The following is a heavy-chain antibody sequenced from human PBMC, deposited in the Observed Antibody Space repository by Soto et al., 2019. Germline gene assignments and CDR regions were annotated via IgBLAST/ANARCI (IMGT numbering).Heavy chain of an antibody. CDR2: INAGNGNT. CDR1: GYTFTRYA. Sequence: ASVNVSCKASGYTFTRYAMHWVRQAPGQRLEGMGWINAGNGNTKYSQKLQGRVTMTTDTSTSTAYLELRSLRSDDTALYYWARILSGAFDPGGQGTLVTVPS. D-gene: IGHD1-26*01. V-gene: IGHV1-3*01. CDR3: ARILSGAFDP. J-gene: IGHJ5*02.